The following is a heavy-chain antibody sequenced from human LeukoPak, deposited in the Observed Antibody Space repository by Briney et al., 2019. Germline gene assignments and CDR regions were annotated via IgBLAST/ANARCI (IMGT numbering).Heavy chain of an antibody. CDR2: IYYSGST. V-gene: IGHV4-39*01. D-gene: IGHD3-16*02. CDR3: ASTNDYVWGSYPEIFDY. J-gene: IGHJ4*02. CDR1: GGSISSSSYY. Sequence: SETLSLTCTVSGGSISSSSYYWGWIRQPPGTGLEWLGSIYYSGSTYYNPSLKSRVTISVDTSKNQFSLKLSSVTAADTAVYYCASTNDYVWGSYPEIFDYWGQGTLVTVSS.